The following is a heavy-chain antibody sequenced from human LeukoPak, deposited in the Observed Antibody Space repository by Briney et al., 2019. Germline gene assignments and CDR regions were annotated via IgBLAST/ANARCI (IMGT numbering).Heavy chain of an antibody. Sequence: ASVKVSCKASGYTFTSYGISWVRQAPGQGLEWMGWINPNSGGTNYAQKFQGRVTMTRDTSISTAYMELSRLRSDDTAVYYCAYGQYCSGGSCYYYWGQGTLVTVSS. CDR1: GYTFTSYG. CDR3: AYGQYCSGGSCYYY. J-gene: IGHJ4*02. V-gene: IGHV1-2*02. CDR2: INPNSGGT. D-gene: IGHD2-15*01.